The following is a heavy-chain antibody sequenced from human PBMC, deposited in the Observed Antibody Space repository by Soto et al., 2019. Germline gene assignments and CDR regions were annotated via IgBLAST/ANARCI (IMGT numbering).Heavy chain of an antibody. CDR2: IIPIFGTA. V-gene: IGHV1-69*13. CDR1: GGTFSSYG. CDR3: AGVHCSGGSCYSGIAGRFDP. J-gene: IGHJ5*02. Sequence: EMKLPLASVKVSCRASGGTFSSYGISWVRQAPGQGLEWMGGIIPIFGTANYAQKFQGRVTITADESTSTAYMELSSRRSEDTAGYYCAGVHCSGGSCYSGIAGRFDPWGQGTLVTVSS. D-gene: IGHD2-15*01.